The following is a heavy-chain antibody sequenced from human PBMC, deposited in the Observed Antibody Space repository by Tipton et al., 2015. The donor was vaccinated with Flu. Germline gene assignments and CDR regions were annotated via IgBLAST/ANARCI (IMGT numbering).Heavy chain of an antibody. CDR2: IYTSGST. CDR1: GGSISSYY. CDR3: ARGPWIQLGPRFDP. Sequence: TLSLTCTVSGGSISSYYWSWIRQPAGKGLEWIGRIYTSGSTNYNPSLKSRVTMSVDTSKNQFSLKLSSVTAADTAVYYCARGPWIQLGPRFDPWGQGTLVTVSS. D-gene: IGHD5-18*01. V-gene: IGHV4-4*07. J-gene: IGHJ5*02.